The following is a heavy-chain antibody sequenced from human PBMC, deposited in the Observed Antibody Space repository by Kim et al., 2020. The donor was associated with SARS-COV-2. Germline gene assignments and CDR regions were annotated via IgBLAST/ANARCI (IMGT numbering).Heavy chain of an antibody. CDR3: ARGSSSWKGSNGMDV. V-gene: IGHV3-21*01. J-gene: IGHJ6*02. Sequence: GGSLRLSCAASGFTFSSYSMNWVRQAPGKGLEWVSSISSSSSYIYYADSVKGRFTISRDNAKNSLYLQMNSLRAEDTAVYYCARGSSSWKGSNGMDVWGQGTTVTVSS. CDR1: GFTFSSYS. D-gene: IGHD6-13*01. CDR2: ISSSSSYI.